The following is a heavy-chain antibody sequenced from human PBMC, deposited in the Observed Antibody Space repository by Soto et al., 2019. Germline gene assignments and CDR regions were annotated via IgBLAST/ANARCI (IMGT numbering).Heavy chain of an antibody. D-gene: IGHD3-3*01. V-gene: IGHV3-23*01. CDR3: AKGPTIFGVVITFEYYYGMDV. Sequence: PGGSLRLSCAASGFILSSSAMSWIRQAPGKGLEWVSAISGSGTSTYYADSVKGRFTISGDNSKNTVYLQMNSLSAEDSAVYYCAKGPTIFGVVITFEYYYGMDVWGQGTTVTVSS. CDR1: GFILSSSA. CDR2: ISGSGTST. J-gene: IGHJ6*02.